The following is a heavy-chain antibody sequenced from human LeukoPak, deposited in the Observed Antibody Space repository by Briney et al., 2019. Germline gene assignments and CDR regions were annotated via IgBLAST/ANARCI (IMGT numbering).Heavy chain of an antibody. CDR2: ISGSGGST. Sequence: GGSLRLSCAASGFTFSDYWMHWVRQAPGKGLEWVSAISGSGGSTYYADSVKGRFTISRDNSKNTLYLQMNSLRAEDTAVYYCAKTGSIPSSSWTEYWYFDLWGRGTLVTVSS. CDR1: GFTFSDYW. D-gene: IGHD6-13*01. CDR3: AKTGSIPSSSWTEYWYFDL. V-gene: IGHV3-23*01. J-gene: IGHJ2*01.